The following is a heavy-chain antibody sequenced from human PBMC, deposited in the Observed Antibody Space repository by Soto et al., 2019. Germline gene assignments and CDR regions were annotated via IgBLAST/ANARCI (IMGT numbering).Heavy chain of an antibody. J-gene: IGHJ4*02. CDR3: ASVFGSYYDRSGYLY. V-gene: IGHV1-69*06. Sequence: RASVKVSCKASGGTFSSYAISWVRQAPGQGLEWMGGIIPIFGTANYAQKFQGRVTITAEKSTSTAYMELSGLRSEETAVYYCASVFGSYYDRSGYLYWRQGTLVTVSS. CDR1: GGTFSSYA. D-gene: IGHD3-22*01. CDR2: IIPIFGTA.